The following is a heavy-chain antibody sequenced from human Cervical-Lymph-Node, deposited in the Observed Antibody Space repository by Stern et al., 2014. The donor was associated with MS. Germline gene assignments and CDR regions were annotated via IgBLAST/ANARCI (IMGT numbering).Heavy chain of an antibody. J-gene: IGHJ4*02. D-gene: IGHD1-26*01. CDR3: ARDRGSYSDY. Sequence: VQLEESGAEVERPGASVKVSCKASGYTFTAYLLHWVRQAPGQGLEWMGWISPKTGSATYAQKFQDRVTMTRDTSINTGYMEVSSLRSDDTAVYYCARDRGSYSDYWGQGTLVAVSS. CDR2: ISPKTGSA. V-gene: IGHV1-2*02. CDR1: GYTFTAYL.